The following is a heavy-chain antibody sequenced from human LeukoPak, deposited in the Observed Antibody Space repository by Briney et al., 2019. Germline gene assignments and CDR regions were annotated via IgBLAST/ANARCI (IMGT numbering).Heavy chain of an antibody. CDR1: GFTFSSYG. D-gene: IGHD2-15*01. CDR2: IWYDGSNK. CDR3: VRLDCSGGSCYSYSHYYYYYGMDV. V-gene: IGHV3-33*01. J-gene: IGHJ6*02. Sequence: GGSLRLSCAASGFTFSSYGMLWVRQAPGKGLEWVAVIWYDGSNKYYADSVKGRFTISRDNSKNTLYLQMTSLRGEDTAVYYCVRLDCSGGSCYSYSHYYYYYGMDVWGQGTTVTVSS.